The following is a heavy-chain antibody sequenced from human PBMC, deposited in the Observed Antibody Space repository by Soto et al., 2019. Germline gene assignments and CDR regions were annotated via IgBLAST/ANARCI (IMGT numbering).Heavy chain of an antibody. Sequence: GGSLRLSCAASGFTFSSYAMSWVRQAPGKGLEWVSAISGSGGSTYYADSVKGRFTISRDNSKNTLYLQMNSLRAEDTAVYYCAKGENKLRYFDWLPPPPLFYYFDYWGQGTLVTVSS. CDR2: ISGSGGST. D-gene: IGHD3-9*01. CDR3: AKGENKLRYFDWLPPPPLFYYFDY. J-gene: IGHJ4*02. CDR1: GFTFSSYA. V-gene: IGHV3-23*01.